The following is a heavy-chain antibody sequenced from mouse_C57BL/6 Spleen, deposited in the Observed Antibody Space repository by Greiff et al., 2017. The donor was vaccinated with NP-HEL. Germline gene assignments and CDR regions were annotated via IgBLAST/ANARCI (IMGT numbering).Heavy chain of an antibody. V-gene: IGHV1-61*01. CDR3: ARRVVAYYFDY. CDR1: GYTFTSYW. D-gene: IGHD1-1*01. CDR2: IYPSDSET. Sequence: QVQLQQPGAELVRPGSSVKLSCKASGYTFTSYWMDWVKQRPGQGLEWIGNIYPSDSETHYNQQFKDKATLTVGKSSSTAYMQLSSLTSEDSAVYYCARRVVAYYFDYWGQGTTLTVSS. J-gene: IGHJ2*01.